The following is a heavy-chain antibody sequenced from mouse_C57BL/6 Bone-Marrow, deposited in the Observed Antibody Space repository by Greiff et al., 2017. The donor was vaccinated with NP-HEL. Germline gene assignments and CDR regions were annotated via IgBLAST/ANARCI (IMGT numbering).Heavy chain of an antibody. V-gene: IGHV5-4*03. Sequence: DVKLVESGGGLVKPGGSLKLSCAASGFTFSSYAMSWVRQTPEKRLEWVATISDGGSYTYYPVNVKGRFTISRDNAKNNLYLQMSHLKSEDTAMYYCARRGLYYDYFYWYFDVWGTGTTVTVSS. J-gene: IGHJ1*03. CDR2: ISDGGSYT. CDR3: ARRGLYYDYFYWYFDV. CDR1: GFTFSSYA. D-gene: IGHD2-4*01.